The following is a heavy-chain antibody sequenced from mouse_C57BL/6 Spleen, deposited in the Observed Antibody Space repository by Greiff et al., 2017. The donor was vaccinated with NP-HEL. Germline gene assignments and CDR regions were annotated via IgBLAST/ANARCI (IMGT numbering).Heavy chain of an antibody. D-gene: IGHD2-13*01. CDR1: GYAFSSSW. V-gene: IGHV1-82*01. J-gene: IGHJ4*01. CDR2: IYPGDGDT. Sequence: QVQLQQSGPELVKPGASVKISCKASGYAFSSSWMNWVKQRPGKGLEWIGRIYPGDGDTNYNGKFKGKATLTADKSSSTAYMQLSSLTSEDSAVYFCARWGVTAEGYYAMDYWGQGTSVTVSS. CDR3: ARWGVTAEGYYAMDY.